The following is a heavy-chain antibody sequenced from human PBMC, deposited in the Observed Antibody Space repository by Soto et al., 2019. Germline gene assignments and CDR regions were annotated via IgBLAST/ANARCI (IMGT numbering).Heavy chain of an antibody. CDR1: GGTLSRYA. D-gene: IGHD1-26*01. Sequence: QVQLVQSGAEVKKPGSSVKVSCKASGGTLSRYAISWVRQAPGQGLEWMGGIIPIFGTANYAQKFQGRVTITADESMSTAYMELSSLRLEDTAVYYCARAIVGPTSTGWLDPWGQGTLVTVSS. V-gene: IGHV1-69*01. CDR2: IIPIFGTA. CDR3: ARAIVGPTSTGWLDP. J-gene: IGHJ5*02.